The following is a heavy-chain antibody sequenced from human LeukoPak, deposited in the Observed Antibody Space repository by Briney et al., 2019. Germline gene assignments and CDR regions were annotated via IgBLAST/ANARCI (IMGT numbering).Heavy chain of an antibody. Sequence: GGSLRLSCAASGFTFSSYAMSWVRQAPGKGLEWVSAISGSGGSTYYADSVKGRFTISRDNSKNTLYLQMSSLRAEDTAVYYCAKDRIGIVGAEADYWGQGTLVTVSS. CDR1: GFTFSSYA. V-gene: IGHV3-23*01. CDR2: ISGSGGST. CDR3: AKDRIGIVGAEADY. J-gene: IGHJ4*02. D-gene: IGHD1-26*01.